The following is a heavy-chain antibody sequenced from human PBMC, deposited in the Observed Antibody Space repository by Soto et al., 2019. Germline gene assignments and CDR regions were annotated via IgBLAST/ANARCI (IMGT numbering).Heavy chain of an antibody. V-gene: IGHV3-23*01. CDR2: ISGSGGST. CDR3: AKDGGSGDYVAAGYGYYYYGMDV. CDR1: GFTFSSYA. J-gene: IGHJ6*02. Sequence: GGSLRLSCAASGFTFSSYAMSWVRQAPGKGLEWVSAISGSGGSTYYADSVKGRFTISRDNSKNTLYLQMNSLRAEDTAVYYCAKDGGSGDYVAAGYGYYYYGMDVWGQGTTVTVSS. D-gene: IGHD4-17*01.